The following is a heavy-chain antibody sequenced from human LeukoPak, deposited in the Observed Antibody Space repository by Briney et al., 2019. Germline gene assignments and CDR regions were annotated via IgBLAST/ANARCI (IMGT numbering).Heavy chain of an antibody. CDR3: ARPSLNSGSYFDY. Sequence: GGSLRLSCAASGFTFSTYWMSWVRQPPGKGLEWVANIKQDESEKYYVDSVKGRFTISRDNARNSLYLQMNSLRAEDTAVYYCARPSLNSGSYFDYWGQGTLVTVSS. CDR1: GFTFSTYW. CDR2: IKQDESEK. D-gene: IGHD1-26*01. J-gene: IGHJ4*02. V-gene: IGHV3-7*01.